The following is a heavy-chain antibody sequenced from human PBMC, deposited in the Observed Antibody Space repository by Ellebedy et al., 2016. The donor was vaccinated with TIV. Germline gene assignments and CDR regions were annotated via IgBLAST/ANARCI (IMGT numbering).Heavy chain of an antibody. J-gene: IGHJ4*02. CDR1: GFTFDDFA. Sequence: GESLKISCAASGFTFDDFAMSWVRQAPGKGLEWVPALSGSGRSTYYADSVKGRFTISRDNSNNTMFLPMNNLRAEDTAVYYCAKLGTFKSYYYDSSPYYPPDYWGQGTLVTVSS. V-gene: IGHV3-23*01. CDR3: AKLGTFKSYYYDSSPYYPPDY. D-gene: IGHD3-22*01. CDR2: LSGSGRST.